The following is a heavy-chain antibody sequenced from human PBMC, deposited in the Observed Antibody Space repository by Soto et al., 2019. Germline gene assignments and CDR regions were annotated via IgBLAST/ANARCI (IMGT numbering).Heavy chain of an antibody. J-gene: IGHJ4*02. CDR2: IYSGGST. CDR3: ARMEGIAARPDYFDY. CDR1: GFTVSSNY. Sequence: VGSLRLSCAASGFTVSSNYMSWVRQAPGKGLEWVSVIYSGGSTYYADSVKGRFTISRDNSKNTLYLQMNSLRAEDTAVYYCARMEGIAARPDYFDYWGQGTLVTVSS. V-gene: IGHV3-53*01. D-gene: IGHD6-6*01.